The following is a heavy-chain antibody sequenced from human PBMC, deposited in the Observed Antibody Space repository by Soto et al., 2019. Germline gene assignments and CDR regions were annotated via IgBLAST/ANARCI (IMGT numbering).Heavy chain of an antibody. CDR2: IYNRVTT. V-gene: IGHV4-30-4*01. CDR1: DGAISSGDYD. CDR3: ARDLITGTAEDDAFDI. J-gene: IGHJ3*02. D-gene: IGHD1-20*01. Sequence: SGTRALTGTVSDGAISSGDYDGSCIRQPPGKGLEWVGYIYNRVTTNDNPSLNTPVTIPVDTSKHHVSLKVNSVTGADTAVYYCARDLITGTAEDDAFDIWGQGTMVTVSS.